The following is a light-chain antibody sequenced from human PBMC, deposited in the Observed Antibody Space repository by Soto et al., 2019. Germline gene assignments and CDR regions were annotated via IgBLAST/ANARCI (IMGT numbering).Light chain of an antibody. CDR3: QQTYTSVAT. CDR2: VAS. V-gene: IGKV1-39*01. J-gene: IGKJ1*01. CDR1: QRVDSY. Sequence: DIQVTQSPSSLSASVGDSVTLSCQTSQRVDSYIHWYQHQSGKPPKLLIYVASTLQDGVPSRFSGGGSGTAFSLIITGLHPGDSATYYCQQTYTSVATFGQGTKV.